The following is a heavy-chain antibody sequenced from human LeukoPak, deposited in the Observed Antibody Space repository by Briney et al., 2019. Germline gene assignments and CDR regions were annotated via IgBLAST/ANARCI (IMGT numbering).Heavy chain of an antibody. Sequence: ASVKVSCKASGYTFTNYGISWVRQAPGQGLEWMGWISANNGVTNYAQKLQGRGTMTTDTSTNTAYMELGSLRSDDTAVYYCARAPSYGDYGGDHWGQGTLLTVSS. CDR1: GYTFTNYG. D-gene: IGHD4-17*01. CDR3: ARAPSYGDYGGDH. J-gene: IGHJ4*02. V-gene: IGHV1-18*01. CDR2: ISANNGVT.